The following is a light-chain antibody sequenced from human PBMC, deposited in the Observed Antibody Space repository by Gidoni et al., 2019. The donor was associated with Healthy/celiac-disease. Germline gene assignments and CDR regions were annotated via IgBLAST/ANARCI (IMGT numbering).Light chain of an antibody. CDR3: QQYNNWPPKT. J-gene: IGKJ2*01. Sequence: EIVMTQSPATLSVSPGERATLSCRASQSVSSNLAWYQQKPCQAPRLLIYGASTRATGIPARFSGSGSGTEFTLTISSLQSEDFAVYYCQQYNNWPPKTFXQXTKLXIK. CDR1: QSVSSN. CDR2: GAS. V-gene: IGKV3-15*01.